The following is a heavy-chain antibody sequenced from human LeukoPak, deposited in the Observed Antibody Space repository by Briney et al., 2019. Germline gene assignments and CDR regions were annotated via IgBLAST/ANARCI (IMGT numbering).Heavy chain of an antibody. J-gene: IGHJ4*02. Sequence: GRSLRLSCAASGFTFDDYAMHWVRQAPGKGLEWVSGMSWNSGSIGYADSVKGRFTTSRDNTKNSLFLQMNSLRAEDTAFYYCTKPVALSYHASGNYYNGWGQGTLVTVSS. CDR3: TKPVALSYHASGNYYNG. D-gene: IGHD3-10*01. CDR2: MSWNSGSI. V-gene: IGHV3-9*01. CDR1: GFTFDDYA.